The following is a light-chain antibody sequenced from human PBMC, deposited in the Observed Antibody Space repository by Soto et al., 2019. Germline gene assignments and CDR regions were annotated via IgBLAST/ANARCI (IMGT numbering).Light chain of an antibody. CDR1: ISDVGNYKY. J-gene: IGLJ1*01. Sequence: QSVLTQPSSVSGSPGQSITISCTGTISDVGNYKYVSWYQQHPGKAPKLMIYEVSNRPSGVSNRFSGSKSGSTASLTISGLQAEDETDYYCFSYTSSGTYVFGTGTKVNVL. V-gene: IGLV2-14*01. CDR2: EVS. CDR3: FSYTSSGTYV.